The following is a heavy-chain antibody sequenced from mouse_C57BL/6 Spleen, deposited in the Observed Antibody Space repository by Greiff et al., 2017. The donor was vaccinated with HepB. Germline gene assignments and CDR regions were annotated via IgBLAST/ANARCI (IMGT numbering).Heavy chain of an antibody. D-gene: IGHD1-1*01. V-gene: IGHV13-2*01. CDR3: SREGDYGSVFAY. Sequence: VQLVEPGGGFVKPGNSLKLSCVTSGFTFSNYRMHWLRQPPGQSLEWIAVITVKSENYGANYAESVKDRFAISRDDTKSSVYLEKNRVSEEDTSTYFCSREGDYGSVFAYWGQGTLVTVSA. J-gene: IGHJ3*01. CDR2: ITVKSENYGA. CDR1: GFTFSNYR.